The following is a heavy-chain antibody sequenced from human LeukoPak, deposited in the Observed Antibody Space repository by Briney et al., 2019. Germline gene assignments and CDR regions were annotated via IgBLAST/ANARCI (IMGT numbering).Heavy chain of an antibody. J-gene: IGHJ4*02. V-gene: IGHV1-2*06. CDR1: GYTFNDYY. CDR3: ARGGTYDPFVY. Sequence: GASVKVSCKASGYTFNDYYIHWVRQAPGQGFEWMGRIKPNSGGTNYAQKFQGRVTMTRDTSVSTAYMELSRLRYDDTAVYYCARGGTYDPFVYWGQGTLVTVSS. CDR2: IKPNSGGT. D-gene: IGHD1-26*01.